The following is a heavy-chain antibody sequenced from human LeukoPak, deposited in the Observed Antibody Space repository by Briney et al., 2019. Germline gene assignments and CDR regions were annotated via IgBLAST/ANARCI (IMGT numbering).Heavy chain of an antibody. Sequence: GGSLRLSCTASGFTFGDYAMSWFRQAPGKGLEWIGFIRTKTYGGTTEYAASVRGRFTISRDDSKSIAYLHMNSLKTEDTAVYYCTSHRPLNYYDSSGPDYWGQGTLVTVSS. CDR1: GFTFGDYA. V-gene: IGHV3-49*03. CDR2: IRTKTYGGTT. CDR3: TSHRPLNYYDSSGPDY. D-gene: IGHD3-22*01. J-gene: IGHJ4*02.